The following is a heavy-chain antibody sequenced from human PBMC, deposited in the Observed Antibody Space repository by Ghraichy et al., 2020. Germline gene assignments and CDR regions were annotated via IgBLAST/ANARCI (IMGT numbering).Heavy chain of an antibody. D-gene: IGHD5/OR15-5a*01. J-gene: IGHJ2*01. CDR1: GGSFSDYY. V-gene: IGHV4-34*01. CDR3: ARRCLRLRFFDL. Sequence: SETLSLTCAVYGGSFSDYYWGWIRQSPGKGLERIGEINHRGTTSYSPSFESRVTISVDTSRNQFSLRLNSVTAADTAIYYCARRCLRLRFFDLWGRGTLVSVSS. CDR2: INHRGTT.